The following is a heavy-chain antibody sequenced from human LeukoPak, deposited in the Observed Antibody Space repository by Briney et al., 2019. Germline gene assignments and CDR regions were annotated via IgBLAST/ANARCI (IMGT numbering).Heavy chain of an antibody. V-gene: IGHV3-74*01. CDR2: IDSDGSST. CDR3: ARSGAPTPDY. CDR1: GFSFSSHW. D-gene: IGHD2-15*01. Sequence: GGSLRLSCAASGFSFSSHWMYWVRQTPGKGLVWVSRIDSDGSSTIYADSVKGRFTISRDNAKNTLNLQMNSLRAEDTGLYYCARSGAPTPDYWGQGTLVIVSS. J-gene: IGHJ4*02.